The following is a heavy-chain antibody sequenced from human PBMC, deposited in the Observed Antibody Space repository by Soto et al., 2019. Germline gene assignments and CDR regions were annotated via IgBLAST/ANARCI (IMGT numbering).Heavy chain of an antibody. CDR3: ARDKNSGSYYVWFDP. Sequence: GGSLRLSCAASGFTFSSYEMNWVRQAPGKGLEWVSYISSSGSTIYYADSVKGRFTISRDNAKNSLYLQMNSLRVEDTIVYYCARDKNSGSYYVWFDPWVQGTLVTVSS. V-gene: IGHV3-48*03. D-gene: IGHD1-26*01. J-gene: IGHJ5*02. CDR2: ISSSGSTI. CDR1: GFTFSSYE.